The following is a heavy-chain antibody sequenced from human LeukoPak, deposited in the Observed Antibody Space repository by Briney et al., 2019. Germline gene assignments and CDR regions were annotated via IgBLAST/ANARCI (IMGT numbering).Heavy chain of an antibody. CDR2: ISSSGSTI. CDR1: GFTVSSNY. J-gene: IGHJ3*02. Sequence: PGGSLRLSCAASGFTVSSNYMSWIRQAPGKGLEWVSYISSSGSTIYYADSVKGRFTISRDNAKYSLYLQMNSLRAEDTAVYYCARQNLVASDAFDIWGQGTMVTVSS. CDR3: ARQNLVASDAFDI. D-gene: IGHD1-14*01. V-gene: IGHV3-11*01.